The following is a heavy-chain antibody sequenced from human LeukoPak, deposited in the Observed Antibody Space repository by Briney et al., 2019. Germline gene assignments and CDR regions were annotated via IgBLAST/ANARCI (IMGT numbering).Heavy chain of an antibody. CDR3: ARSFGSGNYFDY. Sequence: TSETLSLTCTVSGGSISTYYWNWIRQPAGKGLEWIGRMYMSGSTNYNPSLKSRVTMSLETSKNQFSLKLNSVTAADTAVYYCARSFGSGNYFDYWGQGTLVTVSS. CDR2: MYMSGST. D-gene: IGHD3-10*01. V-gene: IGHV4-4*07. CDR1: GGSISTYY. J-gene: IGHJ4*02.